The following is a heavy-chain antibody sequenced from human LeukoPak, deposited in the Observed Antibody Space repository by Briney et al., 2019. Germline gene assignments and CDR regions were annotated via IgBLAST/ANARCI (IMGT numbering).Heavy chain of an antibody. CDR1: GFTVSSNY. CDR2: IYSGGNA. J-gene: IGHJ4*02. D-gene: IGHD3-22*01. CDR3: ARDKTSSAYYND. V-gene: IGHV3-66*01. Sequence: QSGGSLRLSCAASGFTVSSNYMSWVRQAPGKGLEWVSVIYSGGNAYYADSVKGRLTISRDNSKNTLYLQMNSLRAEDTAVYYCARDKTSSAYYNDWGQGTLVTVSS.